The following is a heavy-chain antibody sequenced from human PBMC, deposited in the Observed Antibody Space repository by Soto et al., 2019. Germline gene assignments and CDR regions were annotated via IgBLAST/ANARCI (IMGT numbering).Heavy chain of an antibody. Sequence: GASVKVSCKASGGTFSSYTITWVRQAPGQGLEWMGGITPMFGTPNYAQKFRGRVTITADESTSTAHMELSSLRSEDTAMYFCARDGTLYDSRAYYYLYWGQGTLVTVSS. V-gene: IGHV1-69*13. CDR1: GGTFSSYT. J-gene: IGHJ4*02. CDR3: ARDGTLYDSRAYYYLY. D-gene: IGHD3-22*01. CDR2: ITPMFGTP.